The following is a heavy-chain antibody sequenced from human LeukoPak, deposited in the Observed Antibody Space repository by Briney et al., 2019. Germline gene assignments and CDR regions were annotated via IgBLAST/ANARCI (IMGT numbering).Heavy chain of an antibody. V-gene: IGHV3-66*04. Sequence: GGSLRLSCAASGFSASSDYMNWVRQAPGKGLEWVSVVYLGGGTDYADSVKGRFTISRDIPKNTLYLQMNGLRVDDTAVYYCVRQFWAWGQGTLVTVSA. J-gene: IGHJ5*02. CDR2: VYLGGGT. D-gene: IGHD3-16*01. CDR1: GFSASSDY. CDR3: VRQFWA.